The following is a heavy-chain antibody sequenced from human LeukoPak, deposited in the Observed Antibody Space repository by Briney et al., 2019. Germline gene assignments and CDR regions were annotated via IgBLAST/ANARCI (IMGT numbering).Heavy chain of an antibody. D-gene: IGHD6-13*01. CDR3: ARGLNGIAAARRDAFDI. V-gene: IGHV1-46*01. CDR2: INPSGGST. J-gene: IGHJ3*02. Sequence: ASVKVSCKASGYTFTGYYMHWVRQAPGQGLEWMGIINPSGGSTSYAQKFQGRVTMTRDTSTSTVYMELSSLRSEDTAVYYCARGLNGIAAARRDAFDIWGQGTMVTVSS. CDR1: GYTFTGYY.